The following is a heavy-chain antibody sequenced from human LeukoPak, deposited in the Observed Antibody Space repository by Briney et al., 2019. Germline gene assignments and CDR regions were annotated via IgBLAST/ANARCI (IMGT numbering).Heavy chain of an antibody. Sequence: ASVKVSCKASGYTFTSYDINWVRQATGQGLEWMGWMNPNSGNTGYAQKFQGRGTMTRNTSISTAYMELSSLRSEDTAVYYCARVTYYDILTGGYYFDCWGQGTLVTVSS. J-gene: IGHJ4*02. CDR2: MNPNSGNT. CDR1: GYTFTSYD. V-gene: IGHV1-8*01. CDR3: ARVTYYDILTGGYYFDC. D-gene: IGHD3-9*01.